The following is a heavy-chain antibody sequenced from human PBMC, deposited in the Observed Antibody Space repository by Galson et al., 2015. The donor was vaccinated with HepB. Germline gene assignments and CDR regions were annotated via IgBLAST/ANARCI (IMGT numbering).Heavy chain of an antibody. CDR2: ISRSSTYI. CDR3: GSGLSTSFIDY. Sequence: SLRLSCAASGLSFSNYSMYWVRQAPGRGLEWLSSISRSSTYIYDADSVKGRFTISRDNAKNSLYLQMSSLRAEDTAIYYRGSGLSTSFIDYWGQGILVTVSS. V-gene: IGHV3-21*01. J-gene: IGHJ4*02. D-gene: IGHD6-6*01. CDR1: GLSFSNYS.